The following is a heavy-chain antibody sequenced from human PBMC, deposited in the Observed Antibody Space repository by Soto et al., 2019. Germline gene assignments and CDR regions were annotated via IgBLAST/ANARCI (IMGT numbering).Heavy chain of an antibody. CDR2: IVVGSGNT. Sequence: SVKVSCKASGFTFTSSAVQWVRQARGQRLEWIGWIVVGSGNTNYAQKFQERVTITRDMSTSTAYMELSSLRSEDTAVYYCAADIDSSGYRPFDYWGQGTMVTVSS. D-gene: IGHD3-22*01. CDR1: GFTFTSSA. CDR3: AADIDSSGYRPFDY. J-gene: IGHJ4*02. V-gene: IGHV1-58*01.